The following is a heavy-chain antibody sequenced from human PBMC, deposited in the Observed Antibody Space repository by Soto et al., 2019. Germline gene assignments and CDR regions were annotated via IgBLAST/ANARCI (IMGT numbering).Heavy chain of an antibody. CDR1: GFTFSSYA. V-gene: IGHV3-23*01. CDR2: ISGSGDNT. Sequence: EVQLLESGGGLVQPGGSLRLSCAASGFTFSSYAMNWVRQAPGKGLEWVSTISGSGDNTYYADSVKGRFTISRDNSKNTLYLQTNSLRAEDTALYYCTKVGGTSLPPIPVDYWGQGTQVSVSS. D-gene: IGHD2-2*02. J-gene: IGHJ4*02. CDR3: TKVGGTSLPPIPVDY.